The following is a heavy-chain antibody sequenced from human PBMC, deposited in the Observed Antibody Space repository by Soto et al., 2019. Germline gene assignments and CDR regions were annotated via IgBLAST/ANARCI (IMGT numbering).Heavy chain of an antibody. CDR2: MNPNSGNT. V-gene: IGHV1-8*01. D-gene: IGHD2-21*01. Sequence: QVQLVQSGAEVKKPGASVKVSCKASGYTFTSYDINWVRQATGQGLEWMGWMNPNSGNTGYAQKVQGKVTNTRNISIRTAYMDLSSLRSEDTAVCYVTRPKLGCGGECYPFDYWGQGALVTVSS. CDR1: GYTFTSYD. CDR3: TRPKLGCGGECYPFDY. J-gene: IGHJ4*02.